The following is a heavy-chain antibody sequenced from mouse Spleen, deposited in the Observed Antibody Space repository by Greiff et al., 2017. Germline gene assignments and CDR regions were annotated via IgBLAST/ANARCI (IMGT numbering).Heavy chain of an antibody. CDR3: AREAGITTATFDY. J-gene: IGHJ2*01. Sequence: EVKLQESGPVLVKPGASVKMSCKASGYTFTDYYMNWVKQSHGKSLEWIGVINPYNGGTSYNQKFKGKATLTVDKSSSTAYMELNSLTSEDSAVYYWAREAGITTATFDYWGQGTTLTGSS. D-gene: IGHD1-2*01. CDR2: INPYNGGT. CDR1: GYTFTDYY. V-gene: IGHV1-19*01.